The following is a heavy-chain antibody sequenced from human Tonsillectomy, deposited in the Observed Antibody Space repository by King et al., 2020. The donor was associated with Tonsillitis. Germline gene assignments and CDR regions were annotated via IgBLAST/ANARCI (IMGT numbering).Heavy chain of an antibody. V-gene: IGHV3-33*05. CDR2: ISYDGSNK. CDR3: TRGDDCSGGSCHYYGMDV. J-gene: IGHJ6*02. D-gene: IGHD2-15*01. Sequence: QVQLVESGGGVVQPGRSLRLSCAASGFTFSDYVIHWVRQAPGKGLEWVTFISYDGSNKYYADSVKGRFTISRDNSKNTLYLQMNSLRAEDTAVYYCTRGDDCSGGSCHYYGMDVWGQGTTVTVSS. CDR1: GFTFSDYV.